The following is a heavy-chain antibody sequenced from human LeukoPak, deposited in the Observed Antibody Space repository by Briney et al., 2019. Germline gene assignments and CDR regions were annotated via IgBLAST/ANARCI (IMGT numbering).Heavy chain of an antibody. CDR3: ARGSGDYVSNWFDP. CDR1: GGSFSGYY. D-gene: IGHD4-17*01. CDR2: INHSGST. Sequence: PSETLSLTCAVYGGSFSGYYWSWIRQPPGKGLEWIGEINHSGSTNYNPSLKSRVTISVDTSKSQFSLKLSSVTAADTAVYYCARGSGDYVSNWFDPWGQGTLVTVSS. J-gene: IGHJ5*02. V-gene: IGHV4-34*01.